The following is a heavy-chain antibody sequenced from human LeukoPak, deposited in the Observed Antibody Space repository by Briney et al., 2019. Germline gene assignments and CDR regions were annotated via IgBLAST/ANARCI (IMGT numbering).Heavy chain of an antibody. CDR1: GFTFSSNW. V-gene: IGHV3-74*01. CDR3: ARTEYCSPTSCKYASF. CDR2: INSDGSST. J-gene: IGHJ3*01. Sequence: QSGGSLRLSCAASGFTFSSNWMHWVRQAPGKGLVWVSQINSDGSSTNYADSVKGRFTISRDNAKNTLYLQMNSLRAEDTAVYYCARTEYCSPTSCKYASFWGQGTVVTVSS. D-gene: IGHD2-2*01.